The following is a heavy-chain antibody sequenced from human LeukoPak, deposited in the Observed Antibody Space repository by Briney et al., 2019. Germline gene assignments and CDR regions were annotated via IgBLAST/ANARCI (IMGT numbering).Heavy chain of an antibody. Sequence: PGGSLRLSCAASGFTFSSYWMSWVRQAPGKGLEWVANIKQDGREKYYVDSVKGRFTISRDNAKNSLYLQMNSLRAEDTAVYYCARGSGDVLRYFDWLKAPYYFDYWGQGALVAVSS. J-gene: IGHJ4*02. CDR1: GFTFSSYW. CDR3: ARGSGDVLRYFDWLKAPYYFDY. V-gene: IGHV3-7*01. CDR2: IKQDGREK. D-gene: IGHD3-9*01.